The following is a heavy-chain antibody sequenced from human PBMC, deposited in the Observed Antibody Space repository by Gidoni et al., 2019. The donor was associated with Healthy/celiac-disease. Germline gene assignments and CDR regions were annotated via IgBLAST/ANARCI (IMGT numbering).Heavy chain of an antibody. V-gene: IGHV3-33*01. CDR1: GFTFSSYG. D-gene: IGHD3-10*01. CDR2: IWYDGSNK. Sequence: QVQLVESGGGVVQPGRSLRLSCAASGFTFSSYGMHWVRQAPGKGLEWVAVIWYDGSNKYYADSVKGRFTISRDNSKNTLYLQMNSLRAEDTAVYYCARGGFVGLYYFDYWGQGTLVTVSS. CDR3: ARGGFVGLYYFDY. J-gene: IGHJ4*02.